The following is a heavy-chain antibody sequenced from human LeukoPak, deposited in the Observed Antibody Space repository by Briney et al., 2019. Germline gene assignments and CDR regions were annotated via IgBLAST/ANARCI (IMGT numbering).Heavy chain of an antibody. J-gene: IGHJ4*01. Sequence: GGSLRLSCAASGFTFTTYSMNWVRQAPGKGLEWVSSISSTSDYIYYADSLKGRFTISRDNAKNSLYLQMNSLRAEDTAVYYCAREEEDYYDSGTYYFDGWGQGTLVTVSS. CDR2: ISSTSDYI. V-gene: IGHV3-21*01. D-gene: IGHD3-10*01. CDR3: AREEEDYYDSGTYYFDG. CDR1: GFTFTTYS.